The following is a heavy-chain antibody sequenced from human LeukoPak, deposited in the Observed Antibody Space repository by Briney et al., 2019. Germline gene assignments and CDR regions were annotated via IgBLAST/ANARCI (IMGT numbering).Heavy chain of an antibody. D-gene: IGHD3-22*01. CDR3: ARGRIVVVQNNWFDP. Sequence: PGGSLRLSCAASGFTFSSYAMSWVRQAPGKGLEWVSSISSSSSYIYYADSVKGRFTISRDNAKNSLYLQMNSLRAEDTAVYYCARGRIVVVQNNWFDPWGQGTLVTVSS. V-gene: IGHV3-21*01. J-gene: IGHJ5*02. CDR1: GFTFSSYA. CDR2: ISSSSSYI.